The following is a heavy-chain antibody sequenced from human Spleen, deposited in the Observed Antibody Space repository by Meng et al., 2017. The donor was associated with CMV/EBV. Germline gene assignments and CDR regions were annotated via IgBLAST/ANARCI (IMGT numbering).Heavy chain of an antibody. CDR1: GGSISSYH. CDR2: IYYSGNT. D-gene: IGHD6-25*01. V-gene: IGHV4-59*01. CDR3: ARDSGFPDI. J-gene: IGHJ3*02. Sequence: SETLSLTCIVSGGSISSYHWSWIRQPPGKGLEWIGYIYYSGNTNYNPSLKSRVTISVDTSKNQFSLKMSSVTAADTAVYYCARDSGFPDIWGQGTMVTVSS.